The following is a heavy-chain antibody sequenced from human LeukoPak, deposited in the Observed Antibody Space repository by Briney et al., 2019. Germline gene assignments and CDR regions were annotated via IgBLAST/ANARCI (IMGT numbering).Heavy chain of an antibody. Sequence: PGGSLRLSCAASGFTVSSNYMSWVRQAPGKGLEWVSVIYSGGSTYYADSVKGRFTISRDNSKNTLYLQMNSLRAEDTAVYYCARDLVVATGIDYWGQGTLVTVSS. CDR3: ARDLVVATGIDY. CDR1: GFTVSSNY. J-gene: IGHJ4*02. V-gene: IGHV3-66*01. CDR2: IYSGGST. D-gene: IGHD5-12*01.